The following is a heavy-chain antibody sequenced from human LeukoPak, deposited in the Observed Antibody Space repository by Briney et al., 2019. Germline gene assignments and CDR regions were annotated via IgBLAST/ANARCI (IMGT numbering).Heavy chain of an antibody. Sequence: GASVKVSCKASGYTFSSYGVSWVRQAPGQGLEWVGWISAYNGNTNFAQKVQGRVNMTTDTSTSTAYMDLRSLRSDDTAVYYCARTIDYGDSEVLDYWGQGTLVTVSS. CDR3: ARTIDYGDSEVLDY. CDR2: ISAYNGNT. CDR1: GYTFSSYG. V-gene: IGHV1-18*01. J-gene: IGHJ4*02. D-gene: IGHD4-17*01.